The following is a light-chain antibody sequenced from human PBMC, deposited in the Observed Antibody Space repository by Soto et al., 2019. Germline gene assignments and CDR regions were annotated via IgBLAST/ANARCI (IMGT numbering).Light chain of an antibody. CDR3: QQSYSTPRT. CDR2: AAS. CDR1: QSISSY. V-gene: IGKV1-39*01. Sequence: DIQMTQSPSSLSASVGDSVTITCRTSQSISSYLNWYQQKPGKVPKLLIYAASSLQSGVPSRFSGSGSGTDFTLTISSLQPEDFATYYCQQSYSTPRTFGQGTKVDIK. J-gene: IGKJ1*01.